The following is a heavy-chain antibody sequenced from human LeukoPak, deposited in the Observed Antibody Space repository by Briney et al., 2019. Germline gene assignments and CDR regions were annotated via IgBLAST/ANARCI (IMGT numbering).Heavy chain of an antibody. J-gene: IGHJ5*02. CDR2: INHSGST. CDR1: GGSFSGYY. CDR3: ARHEYSGSYYGLSWFDP. Sequence: SETLSLTCAVYGGSFSGYYWNWIRQPPGKGLEWIGEINHSGSTNYIPSLKSRVTISVDTSKNQLSLKLSSLTAADTAVYYCARHEYSGSYYGLSWFDPWGQGTLVTVSS. D-gene: IGHD1-26*01. V-gene: IGHV4-34*01.